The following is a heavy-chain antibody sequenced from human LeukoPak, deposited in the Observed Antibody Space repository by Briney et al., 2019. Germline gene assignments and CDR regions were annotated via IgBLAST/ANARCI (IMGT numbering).Heavy chain of an antibody. V-gene: IGHV3-7*03. D-gene: IGHD2-2*01. J-gene: IGHJ3*02. Sequence: GGSLRLSCAVSGFTFSSYWMSWVRQAPGKGLEWVANIKQDGSEKYYVDSVKGRFTISRDNAKNSLYLQMNSLRAEDTALYYCASLVPAAATNDAFDIWGQGTMVTVSS. CDR3: ASLVPAAATNDAFDI. CDR2: IKQDGSEK. CDR1: GFTFSSYW.